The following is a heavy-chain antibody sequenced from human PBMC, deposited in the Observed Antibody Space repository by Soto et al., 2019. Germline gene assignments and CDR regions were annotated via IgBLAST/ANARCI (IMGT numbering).Heavy chain of an antibody. D-gene: IGHD2-15*01. CDR2: IYYSVST. J-gene: IGHJ3*02. V-gene: IGHV4-61*01. CDR3: ARGSGPNDAFDI. CDR1: GGSVSSGSYY. Sequence: QVQLQESGPGLVKPSETLSLTCTVSGGSVSSGSYYWSWIRQPPGKGLEWIGYIYYSVSTNYNPSLKSRVTISVDTSKNQFSLKLSSVTAADTAVYYCARGSGPNDAFDIWGQGTMVTVSS.